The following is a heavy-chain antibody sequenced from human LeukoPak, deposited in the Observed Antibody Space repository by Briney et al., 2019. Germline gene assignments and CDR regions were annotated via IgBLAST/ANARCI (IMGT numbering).Heavy chain of an antibody. V-gene: IGHV3-NL1*01. CDR2: INDNGGRT. D-gene: IGHD2-2*03. J-gene: IGHJ6*02. CDR3: ARVLGTVVVPSYGMDV. Sequence: PGGSLRLSCAASGFTFSSDGMHWVRQAPGKGLQWVSGINDNGGRTYYADSVKGRFTISRDNSKNTLYLQMNSLRAEDTAMYYCARVLGTVVVPSYGMDVWGQGTAVTVSS. CDR1: GFTFSSDG.